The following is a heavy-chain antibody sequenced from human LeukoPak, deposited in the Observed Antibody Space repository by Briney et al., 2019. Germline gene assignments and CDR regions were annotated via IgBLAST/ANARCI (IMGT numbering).Heavy chain of an antibody. CDR1: GGSFSGYY. V-gene: IGHV4-34*01. CDR2: INHSGST. Sequence: PSETLSVTCAVYGGSFSGYYWSWIRQPQGKGLDWIGEINHSGSTNYDRSLKSRVNISVDTSKNQFSLKLSSVTAADTAVYYCAGLWGDIVVVPAALFGFDPWGQGTLVTVSS. D-gene: IGHD2-2*01. J-gene: IGHJ5*02. CDR3: AGLWGDIVVVPAALFGFDP.